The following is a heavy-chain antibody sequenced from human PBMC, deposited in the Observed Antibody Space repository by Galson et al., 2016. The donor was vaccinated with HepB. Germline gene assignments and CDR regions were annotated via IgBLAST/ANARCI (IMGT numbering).Heavy chain of an antibody. Sequence: SLRLSCAASGFSISISSMNWVRQAPGKGLEWVSAIRGSGNGTSYTDSVKGRFTISSANSKNTLYLQMNSLRAEDAAVYYCAKSSLVGYNSGWGGSFDIWGRGTMVTVSS. D-gene: IGHD6-19*01. CDR2: IRGSGNGT. CDR3: AKSSLVGYNSGWGGSFDI. V-gene: IGHV3-23*01. J-gene: IGHJ3*02. CDR1: GFSISISS.